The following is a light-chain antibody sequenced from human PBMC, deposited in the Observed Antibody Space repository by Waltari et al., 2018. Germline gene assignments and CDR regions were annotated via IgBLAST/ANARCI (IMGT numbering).Light chain of an antibody. CDR1: SSAVGGVNY. CDR3: CSYAGSYTFVV. Sequence: QSALTQPRSVSGSPGPSVTIPCTGTSSAVGGVNYVSWYQQHPGKAPKLMIYDVSKRPSRVPDRFSGSKSGNTASLTISGLQAEDEADYYCCSYAGSYTFVVFGGGTKLTVL. V-gene: IGLV2-11*01. CDR2: DVS. J-gene: IGLJ2*01.